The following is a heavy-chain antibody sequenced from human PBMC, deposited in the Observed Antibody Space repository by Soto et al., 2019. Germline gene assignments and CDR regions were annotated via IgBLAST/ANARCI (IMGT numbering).Heavy chain of an antibody. CDR3: AKDCDGSGSYYNFDYYYYYGMDV. V-gene: IGHV3-23*01. J-gene: IGHJ6*01. Sequence: PGGSLRLSCAASGFTFSSYAMSWVRQAPGKGLEWVSAISGSGGSTYYADSVKGRFTISRDNSKNTLYLQMNSLRAEDTAVYYSAKDCDGSGSYYNFDYYYYYGMDVWGQGTTVTVSS. CDR1: GFTFSSYA. CDR2: ISGSGGST. D-gene: IGHD3-10*01.